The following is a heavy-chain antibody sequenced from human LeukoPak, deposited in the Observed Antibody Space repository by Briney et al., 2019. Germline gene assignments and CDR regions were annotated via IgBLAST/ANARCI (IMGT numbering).Heavy chain of an antibody. V-gene: IGHV4-39*01. CDR2: IYYSGST. D-gene: IGHD2-2*01. CDR3: ARHRRVVPAAAYFDY. Sequence: SETLSLTCTVSGGSISSSSYYWGCIRQPPGKGLEWIGSIYYSGSTYYNPSLKSRVTISVDTSKNQFSLKLSSVTAADTAVYYCARHRRVVPAAAYFDYWGQGTLVTVSS. J-gene: IGHJ4*02. CDR1: GGSISSSSYY.